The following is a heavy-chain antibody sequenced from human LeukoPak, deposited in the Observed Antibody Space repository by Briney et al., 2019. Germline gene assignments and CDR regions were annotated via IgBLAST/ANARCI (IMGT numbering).Heavy chain of an antibody. CDR2: INHSGSA. D-gene: IGHD3-22*01. CDR1: GGSFSGYY. J-gene: IGHJ4*02. V-gene: IGHV4-34*01. Sequence: SETLSLTCAVYGGSFSGYYWSWIRQPPGKGLEWIGEINHSGSANYNPSLKSRVTISVDTSKTQFSLKLSSVTAADTAVYYCARESYYYDSSGYYPFDYWGQGTLVTVSS. CDR3: ARESYYYDSSGYYPFDY.